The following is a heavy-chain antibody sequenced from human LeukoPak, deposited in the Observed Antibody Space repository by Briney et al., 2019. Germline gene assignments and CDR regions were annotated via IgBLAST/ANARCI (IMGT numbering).Heavy chain of an antibody. CDR3: ARDLWAQQEGDGFDI. V-gene: IGHV3-7*03. D-gene: IGHD6-13*01. Sequence: GGSLRLSCAASGFTFTKYWMSWVRQAPGKRLECVASINQDESVKRYVDYAKGRFTISRDNTQNSVYLEMNSLTAEDTALYYCARDLWAQQEGDGFDIWGQGTMVTVSS. J-gene: IGHJ3*02. CDR1: GFTFTKYW. CDR2: INQDESVK.